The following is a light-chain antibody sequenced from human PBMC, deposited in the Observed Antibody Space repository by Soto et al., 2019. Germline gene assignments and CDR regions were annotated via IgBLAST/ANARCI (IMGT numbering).Light chain of an antibody. CDR1: QSVSSD. CDR2: DAS. J-gene: IGKJ5*01. CDR3: QQYNYWPIT. Sequence: ETELTQAPATLSGSQGERATLSCMASQSVSSDLAWYHHKPGQAPKLLIYDASTLARDAPSRFAGSGSGTEFTLTISSLQSEDFAVYFCQQYNYWPITFGQGTRLDIK. V-gene: IGKV3-15*01.